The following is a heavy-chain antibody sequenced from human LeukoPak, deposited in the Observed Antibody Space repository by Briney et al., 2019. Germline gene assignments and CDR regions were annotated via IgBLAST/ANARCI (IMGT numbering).Heavy chain of an antibody. CDR1: GXTFSGYA. CDR2: ISYDGSNK. Sequence: PGGSLRLSCAASGXTFSGYAMYWVRQAPGKGLEWVAVISYDGSNKFYADSVKGRFTISRDNSKNTLYLQMDSLRTEDTAVYYCARGSPPDYWGQGTLVTVSS. J-gene: IGHJ4*02. V-gene: IGHV3-30-3*01. CDR3: ARGSPPDY.